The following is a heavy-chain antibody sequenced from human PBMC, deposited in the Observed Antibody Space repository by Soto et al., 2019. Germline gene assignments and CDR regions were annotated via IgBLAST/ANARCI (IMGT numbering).Heavy chain of an antibody. CDR1: GYTFTGYY. Sequence: ASVKVSCTSSGYTFTGYYMHWVRQAPGQGLEWMGWINPNSGGTNYAQKFQGRVTMTRDTSISTAYMELSRLRSDDTAVYYCARYNRASSRFNLVGTCGKATLATVAS. V-gene: IGHV1-2*02. D-gene: IGHD6-13*01. CDR3: ARYNRASSRFNLVGT. CDR2: INPNSGGT. J-gene: IGHJ5*01.